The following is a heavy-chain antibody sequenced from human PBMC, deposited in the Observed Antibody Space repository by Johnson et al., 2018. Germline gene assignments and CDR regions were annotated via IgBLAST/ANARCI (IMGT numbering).Heavy chain of an antibody. D-gene: IGHD2-2*01. Sequence: QVQLQQSGPGLVKPSQTLSLTCAISGDSVSSNSGAWNWIRQSPSRGLEWLGRTYYRSKWYNDYDVSVKSRITIHPDTSKNQFSLQLKSVTTEDTAVYYCAREGIDIVVVPAAPYSYGMDVWGQGTTVTVSS. CDR1: GDSVSSNSGA. CDR2: TYYRSKWYN. J-gene: IGHJ6*02. CDR3: AREGIDIVVVPAAPYSYGMDV. V-gene: IGHV6-1*01.